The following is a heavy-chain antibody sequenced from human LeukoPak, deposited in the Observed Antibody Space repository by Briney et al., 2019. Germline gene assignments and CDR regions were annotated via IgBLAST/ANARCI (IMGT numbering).Heavy chain of an antibody. Sequence: GGSLRLSCAASGFTFSSYYMSWVRQAPGKGLEWVANIKQDGSEEYYVDSVKGRFTISRDNAKNSLYLQMSSLRADDTAVYYCTSIGGSGTYYNGHYWGQGTLVTVSS. J-gene: IGHJ4*02. CDR3: TSIGGSGTYYNGHY. CDR2: IKQDGSEE. D-gene: IGHD3-10*01. CDR1: GFTFSSYY. V-gene: IGHV3-7*01.